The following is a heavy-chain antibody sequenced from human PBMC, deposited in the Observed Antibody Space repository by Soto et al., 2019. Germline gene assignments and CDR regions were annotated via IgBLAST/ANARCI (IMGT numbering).Heavy chain of an antibody. CDR1: GFTFSSYG. CDR2: ISYDGSNK. J-gene: IGHJ6*02. Sequence: GSLRLSCAASGFTFSSYGMHWVRQAPGKGLEWVAVISYDGSNKYYADSVKGRFTISRDNSKNTLYLQMNSLRAEDTAVYYCAKDRAVPAAIGDYYYYGMDVWGQGTTVTVSS. CDR3: AKDRAVPAAIGDYYYYGMDV. D-gene: IGHD2-2*02. V-gene: IGHV3-30*18.